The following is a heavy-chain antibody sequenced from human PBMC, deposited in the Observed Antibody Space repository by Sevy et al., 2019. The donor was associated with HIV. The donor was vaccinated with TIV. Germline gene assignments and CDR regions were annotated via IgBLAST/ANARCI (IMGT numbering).Heavy chain of an antibody. J-gene: IGHJ6*02. CDR2: ISGSGGST. D-gene: IGHD2-2*02. V-gene: IGHV3-23*01. CDR3: AKVGYCSRSSCYSIYYGMGV. CDR1: GFTFRKYA. Sequence: GGSLRLSCAASGFTFRKYAMNWVRQAPGKGLEWVSGISGSGGSTYYADSVKGRFTISRDNSKNTLYLQMNSLRAEDTAVYYCAKVGYCSRSSCYSIYYGMGVWGQGTTVTVSS.